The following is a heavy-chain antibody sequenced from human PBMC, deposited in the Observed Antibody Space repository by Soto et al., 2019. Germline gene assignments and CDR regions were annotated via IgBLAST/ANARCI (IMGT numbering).Heavy chain of an antibody. J-gene: IGHJ4*02. Sequence: GASVKVSCKASGYTFTSYGISWVRQAPGQGLEWMGWISAYNGNTNYAQKLQGRVTMTTDTSTSTAYMELRSLRSDDTAVYYCARGHVVVVAATSFDYRGQGTLVTVSS. V-gene: IGHV1-18*04. D-gene: IGHD2-15*01. CDR3: ARGHVVVVAATSFDY. CDR2: ISAYNGNT. CDR1: GYTFTSYG.